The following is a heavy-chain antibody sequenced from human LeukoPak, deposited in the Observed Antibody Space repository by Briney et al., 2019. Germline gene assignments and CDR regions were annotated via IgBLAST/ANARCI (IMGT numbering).Heavy chain of an antibody. D-gene: IGHD6-13*01. CDR1: GGPISSSSYY. CDR2: IYYSGST. Sequence: SETLSLTCTVSGGPISSSSYYWGWIRQPPGKGLEWIGSIYYSGSTYYNPSLKSRVTISVDTSKNQFSLKLSSVTAADTAVYYCARRGSAAGNFDYWGQGTLVTVSS. J-gene: IGHJ4*02. CDR3: ARRGSAAGNFDY. V-gene: IGHV4-39*01.